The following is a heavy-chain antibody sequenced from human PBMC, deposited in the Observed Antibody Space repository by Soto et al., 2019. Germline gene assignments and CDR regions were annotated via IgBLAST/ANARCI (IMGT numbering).Heavy chain of an antibody. Sequence: SQTLSLTCAISGDSVSSNSAAWNWIRQSPSRGLEWLGRTYYRSKWYNDYAVSVKSRITINPDTSKNQFSLRLNSVTPEDTAVYYCARLYSSSWSNYYYYYGMDVWGQGTTVTVSS. D-gene: IGHD6-13*01. CDR1: GDSVSSNSAA. V-gene: IGHV6-1*01. CDR2: TYYRSKWYN. J-gene: IGHJ6*02. CDR3: ARLYSSSWSNYYYYYGMDV.